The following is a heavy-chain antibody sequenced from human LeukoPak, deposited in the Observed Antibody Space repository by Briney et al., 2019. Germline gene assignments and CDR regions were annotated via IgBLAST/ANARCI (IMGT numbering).Heavy chain of an antibody. CDR2: ISAYNGNT. Sequence: ASVKVSCKASGYTFTSYGISWVRQAPGQGLEWVGWISAYNGNTNYAQKLQGRVTMTTDTSTSTAYMELRSLRSDDTAVYYCARGANGSGHKNWFDPWGQGTLVTVSS. CDR3: ARGANGSGHKNWFDP. V-gene: IGHV1-18*01. D-gene: IGHD3-10*01. J-gene: IGHJ5*02. CDR1: GYTFTSYG.